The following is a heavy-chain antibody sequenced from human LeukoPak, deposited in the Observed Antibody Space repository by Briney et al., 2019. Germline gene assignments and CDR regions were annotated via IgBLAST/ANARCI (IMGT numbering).Heavy chain of an antibody. J-gene: IGHJ4*02. CDR2: IWYDGSKQ. D-gene: IGHD3-22*01. Sequence: SGGSLRFSCTASGFTFSSFGMNWVRQAPGKGLEWVAGIWYDGSKQLYADSVKGRFTISRDDSRNTVYLQMNSLRAEDTALYYCARDYSYSSFDYWGQGTLVTVSS. V-gene: IGHV3-33*01. CDR1: GFTFSSFG. CDR3: ARDYSYSSFDY.